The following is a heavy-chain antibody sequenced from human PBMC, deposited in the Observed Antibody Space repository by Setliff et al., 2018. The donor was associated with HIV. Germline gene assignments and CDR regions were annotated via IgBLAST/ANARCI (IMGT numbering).Heavy chain of an antibody. J-gene: IGHJ4*02. CDR2: IYPGDSDS. D-gene: IGHD5-18*01. Sequence: GESLKISCKGSGYSFATYWIGWVRQMPGKGLEWMGVIYPGDSDSIYSPSFQGQVTISADKSFSTAYLQWSSLKASDTAIYYCARRGFSYGYDYWGQGTLVTV. CDR1: GYSFATYW. CDR3: ARRGFSYGYDY. V-gene: IGHV5-51*01.